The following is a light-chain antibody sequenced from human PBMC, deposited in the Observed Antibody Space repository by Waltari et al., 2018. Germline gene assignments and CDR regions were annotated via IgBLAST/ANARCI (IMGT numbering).Light chain of an antibody. V-gene: IGKV1-39*01. CDR1: QTINTY. CDR2: ATS. J-gene: IGKJ4*01. Sequence: DIQMTQSPPSLSASVGDRVSITFRASQTINTYLSWYQQRPGKAPSLLIFATSTLQSGVPSRFTGSGSATTFTLTINNLQPEDFATYYCQQSYRTPLTFGGGTKIEIK. CDR3: QQSYRTPLT.